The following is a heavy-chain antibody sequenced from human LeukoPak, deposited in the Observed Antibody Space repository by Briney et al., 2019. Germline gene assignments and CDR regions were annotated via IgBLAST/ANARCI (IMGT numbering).Heavy chain of an antibody. CDR1: GYTFTSYA. CDR3: ARDSYDILTGCYHYFDY. D-gene: IGHD3-9*01. Sequence: ASVKVSCKASGYTFTSYAMHWVRQAPGQRLEWMGWINAGNGNTKYSQKFQGRVTITRDTSASTAYMELSSLRSEDTAVYYCARDSYDILTGCYHYFDYWGQGTLVTVSS. J-gene: IGHJ4*02. CDR2: INAGNGNT. V-gene: IGHV1-3*01.